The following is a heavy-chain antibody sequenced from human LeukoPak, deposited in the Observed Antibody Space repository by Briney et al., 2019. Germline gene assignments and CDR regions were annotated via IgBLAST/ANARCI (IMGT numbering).Heavy chain of an antibody. J-gene: IGHJ4*02. CDR3: ARGQGRAADFDY. CDR2: ISYSENT. Sequence: SETLSLTCTVSGGSISSGVYYWGWIRQAPGQGLEWIGTISYSENTNNNPSLKSRVTISVDMSKNQLSLKLNSVTAADTAVYYCARGQGRAADFDYWGQGTLVTVSS. V-gene: IGHV4-39*01. D-gene: IGHD6-13*01. CDR1: GGSISSGVYY.